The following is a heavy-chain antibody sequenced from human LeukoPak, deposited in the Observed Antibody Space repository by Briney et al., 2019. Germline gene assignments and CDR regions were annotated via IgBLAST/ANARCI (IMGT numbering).Heavy chain of an antibody. V-gene: IGHV4-34*01. Sequence: SETLSLTCAVYGGFFSGYYWSWIRQPPGKGLEWIGEINHSGSTNYNPSLKSRVTISVDTSKNQFSLKLSSVTAADTAVYYCARVASYYDILTGYAPGWFDPWGQGTLVTVSS. CDR3: ARVASYYDILTGYAPGWFDP. CDR1: GGFFSGYY. J-gene: IGHJ5*02. CDR2: INHSGST. D-gene: IGHD3-9*01.